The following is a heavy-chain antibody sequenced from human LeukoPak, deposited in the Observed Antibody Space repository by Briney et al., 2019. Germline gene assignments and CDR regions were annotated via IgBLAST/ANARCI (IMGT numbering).Heavy chain of an antibody. CDR3: AKDYTGTQDY. CDR1: GFTFSSYG. CDR2: ISYDGSNK. J-gene: IGHJ4*02. V-gene: IGHV3-30*18. Sequence: GGSLRLSCAASGFTFSSYGMHWVRQAPGKGLEWVAVISYDGSNKYYADSVRGRFTISRDNSKNTLYLQMNSLRAVDMAVYYCAKDYTGTQDYWGQGTLVTVSS.